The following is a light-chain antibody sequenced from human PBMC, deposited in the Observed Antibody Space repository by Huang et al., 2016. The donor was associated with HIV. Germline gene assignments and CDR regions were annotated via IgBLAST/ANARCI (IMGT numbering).Light chain of an antibody. CDR2: GAS. J-gene: IGKJ3*01. V-gene: IGKV1-39*01. Sequence: DIQMTQSPSSLSASVGDRVTITCRATQSVTKLLNWYQQKPGKAPKLLIYGASSLQTGVPSRFSGSGSGTEFTLTISSLQPEDFATYYCQQSSSPPPTFGPGTKVDIK. CDR1: QSVTKL. CDR3: QQSSSPPPT.